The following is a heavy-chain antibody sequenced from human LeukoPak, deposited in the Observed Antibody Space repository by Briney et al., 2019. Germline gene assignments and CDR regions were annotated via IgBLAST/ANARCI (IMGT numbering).Heavy chain of an antibody. V-gene: IGHV3-30*03. CDR2: ISYDGSDK. J-gene: IGHJ3*02. D-gene: IGHD6-13*01. Sequence: GGSLRLSCAASAFTFSSYGMHWVRQAPGKGLEWVAVISYDGSDKYYADSVKGRFTISRDNSKNTLYLQMNSLRAEDTAVYYCARENLRAAAGNAFDIWGQGTMVTVSS. CDR1: AFTFSSYG. CDR3: ARENLRAAAGNAFDI.